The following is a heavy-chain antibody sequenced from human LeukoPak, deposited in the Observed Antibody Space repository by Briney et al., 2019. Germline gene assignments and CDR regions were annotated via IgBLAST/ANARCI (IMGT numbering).Heavy chain of an antibody. J-gene: IGHJ4*02. CDR2: INPSGGST. CDR1: GYTLTELS. V-gene: IGHV1-46*01. D-gene: IGHD4-17*01. CDR3: ARAPSSDYGKKPDY. Sequence: GASVKVSCKVSGYTLTELSMHWVRQAPGQGLEWMGIINPSGGSTSYAQKFQGRVTMTRDTSTSTVYMELSSLRSEDTAVYYCARAPSSDYGKKPDYWGQGTLVTVSS.